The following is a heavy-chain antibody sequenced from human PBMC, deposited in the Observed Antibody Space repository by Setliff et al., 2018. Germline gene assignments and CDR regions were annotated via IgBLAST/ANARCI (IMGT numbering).Heavy chain of an antibody. CDR3: ARVTGFLYMDV. V-gene: IGHV4-34*01. Sequence: SETLSLTCAASGGTFSDYYWTWIRQPPGEGLEWIGEINHSGSTNYNPSLKSRVSISVDTSKNQFSLRLSSVTAADTAVYFCARVTGFLYMDVWGKGTTVTV. D-gene: IGHD3-3*01. J-gene: IGHJ6*03. CDR2: INHSGST. CDR1: GGTFSDYY.